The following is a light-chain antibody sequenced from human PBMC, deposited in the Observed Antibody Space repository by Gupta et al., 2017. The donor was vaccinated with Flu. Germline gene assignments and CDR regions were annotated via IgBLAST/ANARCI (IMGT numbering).Light chain of an antibody. CDR3: QSYDSSMSGSRV. CDR1: RSNIGAGYD. J-gene: IGLJ2*01. Sequence: QSVLTQPSSVSGAPGQRVTISCTGSRSNIGAGYDVHWYRQLPGTAPNHLIYGNNNRPSGVPDRFSGSKSGTAASLAITGLQAEDEADYYCQSYDSSMSGSRVFGGGTKLTVL. CDR2: GNN. V-gene: IGLV1-40*01.